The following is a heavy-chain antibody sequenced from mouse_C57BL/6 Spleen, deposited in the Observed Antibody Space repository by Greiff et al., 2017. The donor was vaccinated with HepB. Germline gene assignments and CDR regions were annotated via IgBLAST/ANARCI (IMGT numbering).Heavy chain of an antibody. Sequence: EVQGVESGGGLVKPGGSLKLSCAASGFTFSDYGMHCVRQAPEKGLEWVAYISSGSSTIYYADTVKGRFTISRDNAKNTLFLQMTSLRSEDTAMYYCARGYYGTDWYFDVWGTGTTVTVSS. CDR2: ISSGSSTI. J-gene: IGHJ1*03. CDR1: GFTFSDYG. D-gene: IGHD1-1*01. CDR3: ARGYYGTDWYFDV. V-gene: IGHV5-17*01.